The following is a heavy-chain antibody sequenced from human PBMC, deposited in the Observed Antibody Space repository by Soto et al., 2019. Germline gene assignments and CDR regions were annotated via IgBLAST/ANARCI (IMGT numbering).Heavy chain of an antibody. Sequence: QVQLVQSGAEVKKPGASVKVSCTASGYTFTSYYMHWVRQAPGQGLEWMGIINPSGGSTSYAQKFQGRVTMARDTSTSTVYMELSSLRSEDTAVYYCARDHTELGRGYARYYGMDVWGQGTTVTVSS. V-gene: IGHV1-46*01. CDR2: INPSGGST. J-gene: IGHJ6*02. D-gene: IGHD5-12*01. CDR3: ARDHTELGRGYARYYGMDV. CDR1: GYTFTSYY.